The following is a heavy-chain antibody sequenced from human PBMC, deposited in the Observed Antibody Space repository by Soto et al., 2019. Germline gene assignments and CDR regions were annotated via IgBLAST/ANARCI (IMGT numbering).Heavy chain of an antibody. V-gene: IGHV4-34*01. Sequence: PSETLSLTCAVYGGSFSGYYWSWIRQPPGKGLEWIGEINHSGSTNYNPSLKSRATISVDTSRNDFSLRLSSVTAADTAVYYCTTGGDASKTGYWGQGTLVTVSS. J-gene: IGHJ4*02. CDR3: TTGGDASKTGY. CDR1: GGSFSGYY. D-gene: IGHD1-1*01. CDR2: INHSGST.